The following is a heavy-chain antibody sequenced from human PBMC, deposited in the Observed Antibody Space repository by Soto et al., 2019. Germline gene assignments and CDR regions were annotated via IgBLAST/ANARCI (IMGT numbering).Heavy chain of an antibody. CDR2: ISGSGVST. V-gene: IGHV3-23*01. Sequence: PGGSLRLSCAASAFTFSSYAMSWVRQAPWKGLEWFSAISGSGVSTYYADSVKGRFTISRDNSKNTLYLQMNSLRAEDTAVYYCAKDRGTRTDFVYWGPGALVTVFS. J-gene: IGHJ4*02. D-gene: IGHD1-1*01. CDR1: AFTFSSYA. CDR3: AKDRGTRTDFVY.